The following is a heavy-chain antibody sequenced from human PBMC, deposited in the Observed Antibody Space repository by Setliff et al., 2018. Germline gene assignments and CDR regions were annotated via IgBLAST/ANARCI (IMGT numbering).Heavy chain of an antibody. CDR1: GDSIINYY. CDR3: ARRDSTGYYGYSFDF. CDR2: VDHSGNT. Sequence: SETLSLTCTVSGDSIINYYWGWISQSPGKGLDWIGTVDHSGNTFYNPSLKSRVTISVDTSKNHFSLKLTSVSAADTAVYYCARRDSTGYYGYSFDFWGQGTLVTVSS. D-gene: IGHD3-22*01. V-gene: IGHV4-39*02. J-gene: IGHJ4*02.